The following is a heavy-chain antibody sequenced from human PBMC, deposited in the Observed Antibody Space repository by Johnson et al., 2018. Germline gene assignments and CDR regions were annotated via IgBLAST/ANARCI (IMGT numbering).Heavy chain of an antibody. CDR3: ARVKRGYSYGYGAFDI. CDR2: ISSSSSYI. CDR1: GFTFSSYS. J-gene: IGHJ3*02. D-gene: IGHD5-18*01. Sequence: VQLVESGGGLVKXGGSXRLXCAASGFTFSSYSMNWVRQAPGKGLEWVSSISSSSSYIYYADSVKGRFPISRDNAKNSLYLQMHSLRAEDTAVFYCARVKRGYSYGYGAFDIWGQGAMVTVSS. V-gene: IGHV3-21*01.